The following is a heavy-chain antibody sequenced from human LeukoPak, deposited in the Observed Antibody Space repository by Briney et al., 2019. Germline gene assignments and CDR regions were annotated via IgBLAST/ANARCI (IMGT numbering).Heavy chain of an antibody. CDR1: GFTFSSYW. D-gene: IGHD1-26*01. J-gene: IGHJ3*02. CDR2: IKQDGSEK. V-gene: IGHV3-7*01. Sequence: GGSLRLSCAASGFTFSSYWMSWVRQAPGKGLEWVANIKQDGSEKYYVDSVKGRFTISRDNAKNSLYLQMNSLRAEDTAVYYCARDPSGQYSGSYWLADAFDIWGQGTMVTVSS. CDR3: ARDPSGQYSGSYWLADAFDI.